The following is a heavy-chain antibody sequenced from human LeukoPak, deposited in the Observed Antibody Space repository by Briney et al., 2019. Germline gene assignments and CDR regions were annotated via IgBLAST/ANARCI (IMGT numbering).Heavy chain of an antibody. CDR2: ISAYNGNT. Sequence: ASVKVSCKASGYTFTSYGISWGRQAPGQGGEWMGWISAYNGNTNYAQKLQGRVTMTTDTSTSTAYMELRSLRSDDTAVYYCASGFDILTGYYCDYWGQGTLVTVSS. CDR1: GYTFTSYG. D-gene: IGHD3-9*01. CDR3: ASGFDILTGYYCDY. J-gene: IGHJ4*02. V-gene: IGHV1-18*01.